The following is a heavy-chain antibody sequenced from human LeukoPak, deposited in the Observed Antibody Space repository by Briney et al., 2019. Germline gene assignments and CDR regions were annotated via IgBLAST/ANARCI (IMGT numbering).Heavy chain of an antibody. D-gene: IGHD3-22*01. CDR1: GGSISSGDYY. CDR3: ATHQSRYYDSSGYYPSPIDY. Sequence: PSQTLSLTCTVSGGSISSGDYYWSWIRQPPGKGLEWIGSIYNSGSAYYNPSLKSRVTISVDTSKNQFSLKLSSVTAADTAVYYCATHQSRYYDSSGYYPSPIDYWGQGTLVTVSS. V-gene: IGHV4-39*01. J-gene: IGHJ4*02. CDR2: IYNSGSA.